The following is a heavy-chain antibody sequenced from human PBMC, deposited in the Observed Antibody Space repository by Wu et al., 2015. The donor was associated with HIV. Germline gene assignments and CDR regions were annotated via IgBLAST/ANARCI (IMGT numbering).Heavy chain of an antibody. D-gene: IGHD3-10*01. CDR2: IYHSGST. V-gene: IGHV4-38-2*01. J-gene: IGHJ4*02. CDR1: GYSISSGYY. Sequence: QVQLQESGPGLVKPSETLSLTCAVSGYSISSGYYWGWIRQPPGKGLEWIGSIYHSGSTYYNPSLKSRVTISVDTSKNQFSLKLSSVTAADTAVYYCARSAVGITMVRGVSYFDYWGQGTLVTVSS. CDR3: ARSAVGITMVRGVSYFDY.